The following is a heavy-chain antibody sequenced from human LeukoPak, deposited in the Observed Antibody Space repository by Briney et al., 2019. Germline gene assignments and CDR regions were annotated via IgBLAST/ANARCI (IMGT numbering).Heavy chain of an antibody. CDR2: IHPRSGET. CDR3: ATDGEYGTGSYYRGCFDY. Sequence: ASVKVSCKASGYSFTAFYIHWVRQAPGQGLEWMGWIHPRSGETNYAYKFRGRVTMTRDTSISTTYMVLGSLGSDDTAVYYCATDGEYGTGSYYRGCFDYWGQGTLVTVSS. V-gene: IGHV1-2*02. CDR1: GYSFTAFY. D-gene: IGHD3-10*01. J-gene: IGHJ4*02.